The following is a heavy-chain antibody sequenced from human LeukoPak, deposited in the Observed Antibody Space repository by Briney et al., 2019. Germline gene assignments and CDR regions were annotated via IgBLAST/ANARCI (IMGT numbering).Heavy chain of an antibody. CDR1: GFTFDDYA. Sequence: GGSLRLSCAASGFTFDDYAMHWVRQAPGKGLEWVSGISWNSGSIGYVDSVKGRFTISRDNAKNSLYLQMNSLRAEDTDLYYCAKDPGQWLVPVPYFDYWGQGTLVTVSS. D-gene: IGHD6-19*01. J-gene: IGHJ4*02. CDR3: AKDPGQWLVPVPYFDY. CDR2: ISWNSGSI. V-gene: IGHV3-9*01.